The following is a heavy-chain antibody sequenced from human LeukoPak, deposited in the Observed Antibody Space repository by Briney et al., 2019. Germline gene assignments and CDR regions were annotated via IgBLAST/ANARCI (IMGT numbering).Heavy chain of an antibody. CDR2: INIGGTNT. CDR1: GFAFNNYY. J-gene: IGHJ5*02. Sequence: PGGSLRLSCAASGFAFNNYYMSWIRQAPGKGLEWLSYINIGGTNTHYADSVKGRFTISRDNAKKSLYLEMNNLRAEDTAVYYCATDGAGFDTWGQGVLVTVSS. V-gene: IGHV3-11*01. CDR3: ATDGAGFDT.